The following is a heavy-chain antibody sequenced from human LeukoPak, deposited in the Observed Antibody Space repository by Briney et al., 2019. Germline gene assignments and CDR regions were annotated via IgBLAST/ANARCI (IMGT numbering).Heavy chain of an antibody. Sequence: PSETLSLTCTVSGGSISSSGYYWGWIRQPPGKGLEWIGSIYNSGSTYYNPSLKSRVTISVDTSKNQFSLQLSSVPAADTAVYYCARRVEGAFLTSKYLWLTMITNWFDPWGQGTLVTVSS. D-gene: IGHD3-22*01. CDR2: IYNSGST. CDR3: ARRVEGAFLTSKYLWLTMITNWFDP. CDR1: GGSISSSGYY. V-gene: IGHV4-39*01. J-gene: IGHJ5*02.